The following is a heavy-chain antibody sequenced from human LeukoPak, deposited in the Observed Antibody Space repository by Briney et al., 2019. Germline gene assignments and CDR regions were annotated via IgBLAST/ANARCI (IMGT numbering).Heavy chain of an antibody. CDR1: GGTFSSYA. Sequence: SVKVSCKASGGTFSSYAISWVRQAPGQGLAWMGRIIPIFGIANYAQKFQGRVTITADKSTSTAYMELSSLRSEDTAVYYCARGAGYYDSSGYTDAFDIWGQGTMVTVSS. CDR2: IIPIFGIA. D-gene: IGHD3-22*01. CDR3: ARGAGYYDSSGYTDAFDI. V-gene: IGHV1-69*04. J-gene: IGHJ3*02.